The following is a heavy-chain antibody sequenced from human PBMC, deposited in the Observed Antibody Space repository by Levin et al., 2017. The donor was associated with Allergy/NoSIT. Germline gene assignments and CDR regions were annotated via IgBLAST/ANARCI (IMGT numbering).Heavy chain of an antibody. CDR1: GDSLSSGDYY. V-gene: IGHV4-30-4*01. D-gene: IGHD3-10*01. Sequence: SETLSLTCTVSGDSLSSGDYYWSWIRQPPGKGLEWIGYIYYSGSSYYNPSLKSRLTMSVDTSKNQFSLNLSSVSAADTAVYYCARRRGNVISGWFDPWGQGTLVTVSS. CDR2: IYYSGSS. CDR3: ARRRGNVISGWFDP. J-gene: IGHJ5*02.